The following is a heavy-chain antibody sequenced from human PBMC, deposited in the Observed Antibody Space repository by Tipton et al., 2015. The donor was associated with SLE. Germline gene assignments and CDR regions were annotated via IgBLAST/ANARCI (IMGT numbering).Heavy chain of an antibody. CDR2: ISGDGATK. Sequence: SLRLSCLASGFTFDRFAMNWVRQAPGKGLEWVSRISGDGATKRYSASLEGRLTIFRDNSENTVYLQMNFLRAEDTAVYYCTTDLVGYYAEYFQHWGQGTLVTVSS. CDR3: TTDLVGYYAEYFQH. D-gene: IGHD2-21*01. J-gene: IGHJ1*01. V-gene: IGHV3-23*01. CDR1: GFTFDRFA.